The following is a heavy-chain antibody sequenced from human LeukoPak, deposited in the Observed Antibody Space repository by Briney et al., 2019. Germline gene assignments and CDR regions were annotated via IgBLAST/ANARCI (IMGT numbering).Heavy chain of an antibody. Sequence: SETLSLTCTVSGGSISSYYWSWIRQPPGKGLEWIGYIYYSGSTNYNPSLKSRVTISVDTSKNQFSLKLSSVTAADTAVYYCARRLAWGYCSSTSCYTPAFDIWGQGTMVTVSS. J-gene: IGHJ3*02. D-gene: IGHD2-2*02. CDR2: IYYSGST. CDR1: GGSISSYY. CDR3: ARRLAWGYCSSTSCYTPAFDI. V-gene: IGHV4-59*12.